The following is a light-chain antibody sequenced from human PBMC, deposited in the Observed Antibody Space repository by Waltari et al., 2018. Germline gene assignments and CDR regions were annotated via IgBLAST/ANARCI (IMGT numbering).Light chain of an antibody. CDR1: SLRRYY. CDR3: LSRDSSSTRV. V-gene: IGLV3-19*01. Sequence: SSELTQDPAVSVALGQTVRITCQGDSLRRYYASWYQQRPGQAPFLVLYGHDNRPSGIPYRFAGSTSGTTASLTITRAQAEDAGVYYCLSRDSSSTRVFGGGTTLTV. J-gene: IGLJ3*02. CDR2: GHD.